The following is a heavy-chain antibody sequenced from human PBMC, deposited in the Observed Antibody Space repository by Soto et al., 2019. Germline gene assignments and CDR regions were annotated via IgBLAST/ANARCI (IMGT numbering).Heavy chain of an antibody. D-gene: IGHD5-12*01. J-gene: IGHJ4*02. Sequence: SLRLSCAASGFTFSSYAMSWVRQAPGKGLEWVSAISGSGGSTYYADSVKGRFTISRDNSKSTLYLQMNSLRAEDTAVYYCAKYFLVATTLFDYWGQGTLVTVSS. V-gene: IGHV3-23*01. CDR2: ISGSGGST. CDR3: AKYFLVATTLFDY. CDR1: GFTFSSYA.